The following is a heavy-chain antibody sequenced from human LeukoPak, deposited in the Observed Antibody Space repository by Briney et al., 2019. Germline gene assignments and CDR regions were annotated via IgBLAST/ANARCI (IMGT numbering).Heavy chain of an antibody. CDR2: INSDGSST. CDR1: GFTFSIYW. Sequence: GGALRPSCAASGFTFSIYWMHWVRQAPGKGLVWVSHINSDGSSTRYADSVKGRFTISRDNAKNTLYLQMNSLRAEDSGVYYCARDKVSGSYYGLDYWGQGTLVTVSS. J-gene: IGHJ4*02. D-gene: IGHD1-26*01. CDR3: ARDKVSGSYYGLDY. V-gene: IGHV3-74*01.